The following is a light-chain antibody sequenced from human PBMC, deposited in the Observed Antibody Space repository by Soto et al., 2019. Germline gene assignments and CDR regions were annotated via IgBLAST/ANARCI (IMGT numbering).Light chain of an antibody. Sequence: EIVLTQSPVTLSLSPGERATLYFRASQRVRTSYFAWYQQKPGQAPRLLIYGASSRATGIPDRFGGSGSGTDFTLTISRLEPGDSAVYYCHQYGSSQTFGQGTKVDIK. CDR2: GAS. J-gene: IGKJ1*01. CDR3: HQYGSSQT. V-gene: IGKV3-20*01. CDR1: QRVRTSY.